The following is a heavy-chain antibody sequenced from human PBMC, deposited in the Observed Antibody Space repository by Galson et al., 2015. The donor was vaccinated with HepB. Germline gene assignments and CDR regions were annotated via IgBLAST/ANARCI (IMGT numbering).Heavy chain of an antibody. CDR2: INTYNNYT. Sequence: SVKVSCKASGYTFNHYGITWVRQAPGQGPECMGWINTYNNYTHYAQSLRDRVTMTADTSTTTAYMELRGLTSDDTAIYFCARFVIGIHRGAFFSHLDFWGQGSLVTVSS. D-gene: IGHD3-10*01. CDR3: ARFVIGIHRGAFFSHLDF. J-gene: IGHJ4*02. CDR1: GYTFNHYG. V-gene: IGHV1-18*01.